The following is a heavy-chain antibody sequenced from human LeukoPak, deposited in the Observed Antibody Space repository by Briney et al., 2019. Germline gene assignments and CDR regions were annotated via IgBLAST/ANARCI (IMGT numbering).Heavy chain of an antibody. J-gene: IGHJ3*02. CDR2: IIPIFGTA. Sequence: SVKVSCKASGGTFSSYAISWVRQAPGQGLEWMGGIIPIFGTANYAQKFQGRVTITTDESTSTAYMELSSLRSEDTAVYYCATRWRLDYYDSSGYQDAFDIWGQGTMVTVSS. D-gene: IGHD3-22*01. CDR3: ATRWRLDYYDSSGYQDAFDI. CDR1: GGTFSSYA. V-gene: IGHV1-69*05.